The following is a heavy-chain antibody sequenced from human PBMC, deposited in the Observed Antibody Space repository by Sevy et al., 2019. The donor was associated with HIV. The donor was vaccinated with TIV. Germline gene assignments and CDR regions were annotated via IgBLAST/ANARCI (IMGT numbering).Heavy chain of an antibody. D-gene: IGHD1-1*01. J-gene: IGHJ1*01. Sequence: GRSLRLSCAPSGFTFNAFSMHWVRQAPGKGLEWVATISFDGGNQHYADSVRGRFTIARDNSQNALFLQMISLRPDDTALDYCALERLSSNVAEYFQNWGQGALVTVSS. CDR2: ISFDGGNQ. CDR1: GFTFNAFS. V-gene: IGHV3-30-3*01. CDR3: ALERLSSNVAEYFQN.